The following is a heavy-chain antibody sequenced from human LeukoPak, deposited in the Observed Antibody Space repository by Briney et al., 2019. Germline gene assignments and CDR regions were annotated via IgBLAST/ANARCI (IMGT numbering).Heavy chain of an antibody. CDR1: GFTFSSYG. CDR2: ISGSGGST. Sequence: GGTLRLSCAASGFTFSSYGMSWVRQAPGKGLEWVSAISGSGGSTYYADSVKGRFTISRDNSKNTLFLQMNSLKADDTAVYYCAKGGGGVLASWGQGTLVTVSS. D-gene: IGHD3-16*01. V-gene: IGHV3-23*01. J-gene: IGHJ4*02. CDR3: AKGGGGVLAS.